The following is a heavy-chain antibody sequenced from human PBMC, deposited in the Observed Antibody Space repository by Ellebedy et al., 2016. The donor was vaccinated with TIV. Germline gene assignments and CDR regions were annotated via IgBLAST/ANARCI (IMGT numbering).Heavy chain of an antibody. V-gene: IGHV4-39*01. J-gene: IGHJ6*03. CDR1: GGSISSSSYY. CDR2: IYYSGST. CDR3: ARLASGYYDFWSGLGYYYYMDV. Sequence: GSLRLXXTVSGGSISSSSYYWGWIRQPPGKGLEWIGSIYYSGSTYYNPSLKSRVTISVDTSKNQFSLKLSSVTAADTAVYYCARLASGYYDFWSGLGYYYYMDVWGKGTTVTVSS. D-gene: IGHD3-3*01.